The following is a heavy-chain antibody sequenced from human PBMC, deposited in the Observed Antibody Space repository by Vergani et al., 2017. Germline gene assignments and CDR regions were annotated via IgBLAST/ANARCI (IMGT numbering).Heavy chain of an antibody. V-gene: IGHV3-53*04. Sequence: EVQLVESGGGLIQPGGTLRLSCVASGFTFSSYWMSWVRQAPGKGLEWVSVIYSGGSTYYADSVKGRFTISRHNSKNTLYLQMNSLRAEDTAVYYCAREVAAAGTGLIGYWGQGTLVTVSS. D-gene: IGHD6-13*01. CDR1: GFTFSSYW. CDR2: IYSGGST. CDR3: AREVAAAGTGLIGY. J-gene: IGHJ4*02.